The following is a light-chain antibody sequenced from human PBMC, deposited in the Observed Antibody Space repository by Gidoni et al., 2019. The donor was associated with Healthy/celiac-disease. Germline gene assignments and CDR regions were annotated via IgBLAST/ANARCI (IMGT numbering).Light chain of an antibody. Sequence: ELVLTQSPGTLSLSPGERATLSCMASQSVSSSYLAWYQQKPGQAPRLLIYGASSRATGIPDRFSGSGSGTDFTLTISRLEPEDFAVYYCQQYGSSRTFGQGTKVEIK. CDR2: GAS. CDR3: QQYGSSRT. CDR1: QSVSSSY. V-gene: IGKV3-20*01. J-gene: IGKJ1*01.